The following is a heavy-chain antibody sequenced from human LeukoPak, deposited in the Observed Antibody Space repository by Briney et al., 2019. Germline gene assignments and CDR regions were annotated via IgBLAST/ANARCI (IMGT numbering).Heavy chain of an antibody. CDR3: AREIVGTHKSRFDP. V-gene: IGHV3-7*03. Sequence: PGGSLRLSCAASGFTFSGRWMSWLRQAPGKGLEWVANINQDGTDKYYVDSVKGRFTISGDNAKNSLYLQMNSLRAEDTAVYYCAREIVGTHKSRFDPWGQGTLVTVSS. CDR1: GFTFSGRW. D-gene: IGHD1-26*01. CDR2: INQDGTDK. J-gene: IGHJ5*02.